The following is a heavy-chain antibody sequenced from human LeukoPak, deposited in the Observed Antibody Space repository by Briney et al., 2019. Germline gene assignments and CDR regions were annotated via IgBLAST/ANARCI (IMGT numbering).Heavy chain of an antibody. Sequence: PGGSLRLSCAASGFIVSDNYISWVRQAPGTGLEWVSSIYRGCSTYYEDSVKGRFTISRDNSKNTMHLHMNRLRDEDTAVYFCARGNYGSGSYYIGDAFDIWGQGTMVTVSS. D-gene: IGHD3-10*01. CDR3: ARGNYGSGSYYIGDAFDI. J-gene: IGHJ3*02. CDR1: GFIVSDNY. CDR2: IYRGCST. V-gene: IGHV3-53*01.